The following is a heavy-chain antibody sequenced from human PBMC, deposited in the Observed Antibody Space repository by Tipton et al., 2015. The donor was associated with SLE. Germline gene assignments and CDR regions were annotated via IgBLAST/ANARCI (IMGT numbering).Heavy chain of an antibody. CDR3: ARGSDGEYVRYFDV. CDR2: MFYSGNT. Sequence: TLSLTCTVSGGSISSSTYYWGWIRQPPGKGPEWIGSMFYSGNTYYNPSLKSRVTISIDASQNRVSLRLKSVSAADTAVYYCARGSDGEYVRYFDVWGPGTLVTVSS. D-gene: IGHD4-17*01. V-gene: IGHV4-39*07. J-gene: IGHJ2*01. CDR1: GGSISSSTYY.